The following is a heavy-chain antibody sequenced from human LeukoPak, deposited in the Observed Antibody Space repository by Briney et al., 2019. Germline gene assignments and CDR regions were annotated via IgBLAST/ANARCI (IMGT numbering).Heavy chain of an antibody. V-gene: IGHV1-69*04. D-gene: IGHD3-22*01. CDR3: AREYYYDSSGPNWFDP. Sequence: SVKVSCKASGGTFSSYTISWVRQAPGQGLEWMGRIIPILGIANYAQKFQDRVTITADKSTNTAYMELSSLRSEDTAVYYCAREYYYDSSGPNWFDPWGQGTLVTVSS. J-gene: IGHJ5*02. CDR2: IIPILGIA. CDR1: GGTFSSYT.